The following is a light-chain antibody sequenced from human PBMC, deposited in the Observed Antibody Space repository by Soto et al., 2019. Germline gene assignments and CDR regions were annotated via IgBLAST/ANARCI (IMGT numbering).Light chain of an antibody. CDR2: AAS. CDR3: QQYSHLIT. J-gene: IGKJ5*01. Sequence: ASRITQSPSSLSASTGDRVTITCRASQGISSYLAWYQQKPGKAPKLLIYAASNLETGVPSRFSGSGSGTDFTFTISSLQPEDIATYYCQQYSHLITFGQGTRLEIK. CDR1: QGISSY. V-gene: IGKV1-8*01.